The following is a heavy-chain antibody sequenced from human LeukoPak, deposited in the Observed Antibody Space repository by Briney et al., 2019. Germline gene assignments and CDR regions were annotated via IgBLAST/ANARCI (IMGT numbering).Heavy chain of an antibody. CDR1: GGSFSGYY. CDR3: ARVLSRNWFDP. V-gene: IGHV4-34*01. J-gene: IGHJ5*02. Sequence: PSETLSLTCAVYGGSFSGYYWSWIRQPPGKGLEWIGVINHSGSTNYNPSLKSRVTISVDTSKNQSSLKLSSVTAADTAVYYCARVLSRNWFDPWGQGTLVTVSS. CDR2: INHSGST. D-gene: IGHD2/OR15-2a*01.